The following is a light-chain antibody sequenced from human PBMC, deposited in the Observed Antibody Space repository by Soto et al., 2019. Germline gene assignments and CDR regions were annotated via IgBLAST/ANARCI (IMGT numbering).Light chain of an antibody. J-gene: IGLJ2*01. CDR3: LSYVSSLRGVV. CDR1: SSNIGAGYD. CDR2: GNS. Sequence: QSVLTQPPSVSGAPGQRVTISCTGSSSNIGAGYDVHWYQQLPGTAPKLLIYGNSNRPSGVPDRFSGSKSGTSASLPITGLQDEYEADYYCLSYVSSLRGVVFGGGTKDTVL. V-gene: IGLV1-40*01.